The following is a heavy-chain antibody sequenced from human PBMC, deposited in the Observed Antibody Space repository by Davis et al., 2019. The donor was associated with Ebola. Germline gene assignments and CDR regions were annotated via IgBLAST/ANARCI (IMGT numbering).Heavy chain of an antibody. V-gene: IGHV3-72*01. CDR2: SRNKTKNYTT. J-gene: IGHJ4*02. CDR1: GFTLSDHY. D-gene: IGHD4-17*01. CDR3: FTVVPTVTTPETY. Sequence: GESLKISCAASGFTLSDHYIDWVRQAPGKGLEWVGRSRNKTKNYTTDYAASVKGRFTISRDDSQNSLYLQMNSLQTEDTAVYYCFTVVPTVTTPETYWGQGTLVTVSS.